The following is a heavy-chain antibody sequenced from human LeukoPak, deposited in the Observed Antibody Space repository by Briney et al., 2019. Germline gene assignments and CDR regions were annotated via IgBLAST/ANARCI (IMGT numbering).Heavy chain of an antibody. CDR2: IIPIFGTA. J-gene: IGHJ4*02. CDR3: ARDRVRFLEWLLYY. D-gene: IGHD3-3*01. Sequence: GASVKVSCKASGGTFSSYAISWVRQAPGQGLEWVGGIIPIFGTANYAQKFQGRVTITADESTSTAYMELSSLRSEDTAVYYCARDRVRFLEWLLYYWGQGTLVTVSS. V-gene: IGHV1-69*13. CDR1: GGTFSSYA.